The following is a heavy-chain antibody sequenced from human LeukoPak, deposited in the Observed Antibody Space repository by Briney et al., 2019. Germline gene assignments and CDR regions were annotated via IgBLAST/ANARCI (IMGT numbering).Heavy chain of an antibody. J-gene: IGHJ4*02. D-gene: IGHD5-18*01. V-gene: IGHV5-51*01. Sequence: GESLKISCKGSGYSFTSYGIGWVRQMPGKGLEWMGIIYPSDSDTRYSPSFQGQITVSIDKSISTAFLQWSSLKASDTAMYYCARGGYSYVYSDYWGQGTLVTVSS. CDR2: IYPSDSDT. CDR3: ARGGYSYVYSDY. CDR1: GYSFTSYG.